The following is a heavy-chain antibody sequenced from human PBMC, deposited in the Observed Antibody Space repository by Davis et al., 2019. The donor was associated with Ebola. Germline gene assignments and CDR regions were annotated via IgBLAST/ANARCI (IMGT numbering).Heavy chain of an antibody. D-gene: IGHD2-15*01. Sequence: AASVKVSCKASGYTFTSYGISWVRQAPGQGLEWMGWISAYNGNTNYAQKLQGRVTMTTDTSTSTAYMELRSLRSDDTAVYYCAREGYCSGGSCYYYGMDVWGQGTTVTVSS. CDR2: ISAYNGNT. V-gene: IGHV1-18*01. CDR3: AREGYCSGGSCYYYGMDV. CDR1: GYTFTSYG. J-gene: IGHJ6*02.